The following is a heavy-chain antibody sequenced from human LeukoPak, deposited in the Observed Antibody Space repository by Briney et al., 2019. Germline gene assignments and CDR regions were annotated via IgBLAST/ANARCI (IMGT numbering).Heavy chain of an antibody. Sequence: ASVKVSCKASGGTFSSYAISWVRQAPGQGLEWMGGIIPIFGTANYAQKFQGRVTITTDESTNTAYMGLSSLRSEDTAVYYCARTQPTPGYYYYMDVWGKGTTVTVSS. CDR1: GGTFSSYA. CDR3: ARTQPTPGYYYYMDV. CDR2: IIPIFGTA. J-gene: IGHJ6*03. V-gene: IGHV1-69*05.